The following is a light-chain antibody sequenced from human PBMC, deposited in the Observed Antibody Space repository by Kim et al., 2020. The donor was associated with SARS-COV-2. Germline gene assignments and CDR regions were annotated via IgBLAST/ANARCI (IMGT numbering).Light chain of an antibody. CDR1: SSNIGANFD. J-gene: IGLJ1*01. CDR3: QSYDNSLNSYV. Sequence: QSVLTQPPSVSGPPGQRVTFSCTGSSSNIGANFDVHWYQHLPGTAPKLLIYGNTNRPSGVPDRFSGSKSGTSASLAIIGLQAEDEADYYCQSYDNSLNSYVFGTGTKVTVL. V-gene: IGLV1-40*01. CDR2: GNT.